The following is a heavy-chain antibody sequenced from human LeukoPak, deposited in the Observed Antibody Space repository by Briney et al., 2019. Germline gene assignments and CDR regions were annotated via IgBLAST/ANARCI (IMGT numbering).Heavy chain of an antibody. D-gene: IGHD6-13*01. V-gene: IGHV1-2*04. CDR2: INPNSGGT. CDR3: AREESIGYSSSWHDAFDI. Sequence: ASVKVSCKASGYTFTSYGISWVRQAPGQGLEWMGWINPNSGGTNYAQKFQGWVTMTRDTSISTAYMELSRLRSDDTAVYYCAREESIGYSSSWHDAFDIWGQGTMVTVSS. CDR1: GYTFTSYG. J-gene: IGHJ3*02.